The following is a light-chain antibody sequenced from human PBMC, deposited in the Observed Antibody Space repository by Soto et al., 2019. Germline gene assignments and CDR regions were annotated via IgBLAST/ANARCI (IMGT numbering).Light chain of an antibody. Sequence: QSVLTQPASVSGSPGQSITVSCTGTSSDVGGYNYVSWYQQHPGKAPRLMIYDVTNRPSGVSNRFSGSKSGNTASLPISGLQAEDEADYYCSSYRRGSTYVFGTGTKLTVL. CDR3: SSYRRGSTYV. V-gene: IGLV2-14*01. J-gene: IGLJ1*01. CDR2: DVT. CDR1: SSDVGGYNY.